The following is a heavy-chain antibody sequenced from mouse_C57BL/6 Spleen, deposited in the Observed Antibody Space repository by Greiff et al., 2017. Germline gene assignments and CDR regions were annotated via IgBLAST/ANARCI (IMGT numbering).Heavy chain of an antibody. CDR1: GYTFTSYT. CDR3: ARSDCPCAMDY. Sequence: QVQLQQSGAELARPGASVKMSCKASGYTFTSYTMHWVKQRPGQGLEWIGYINPSSGYTKYNQKFKDKATLTADKSSSTAYMQLSSLTSEDSAVYFCARSDCPCAMDYWGQGTTVTVSS. J-gene: IGHJ4*01. V-gene: IGHV1-4*01. CDR2: INPSSGYT.